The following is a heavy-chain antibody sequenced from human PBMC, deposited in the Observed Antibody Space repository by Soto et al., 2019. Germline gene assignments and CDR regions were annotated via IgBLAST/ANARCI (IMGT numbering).Heavy chain of an antibody. V-gene: IGHV3-30-3*01. CDR2: ISEDGGNK. CDR1: VLTFTSYA. CDR3: ARRLTSTVSALGY. D-gene: IGHD6-19*01. Sequence: QVPLVESGGGVVQAGRSLRLSCTASVLTFTSYAIHWVRQAPGKGLEWVSLISEDGGNKYFAESVRGRFLISRDNSKNTVALQMTSLIPEDTAVYFCARRLTSTVSALGYWGQGTLVTVSS. J-gene: IGHJ4*02.